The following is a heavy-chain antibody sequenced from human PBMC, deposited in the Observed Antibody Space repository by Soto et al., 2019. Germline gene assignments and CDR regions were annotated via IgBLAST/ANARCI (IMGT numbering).Heavy chain of an antibody. CDR2: IWYDGSNK. CDR1: GFTFSSYD. J-gene: IGHJ4*02. CDR3: ARGKYLFDY. D-gene: IGHD6-6*01. V-gene: IGHV3-33*01. Sequence: PGGSLRLSCAASGFTFSSYDMHWVRQAPGKGLEWVAVIWYDGSNKYYADSVNGRFTISRDNSKNTLYLQMNSLRAEDTAVYYCARGKYLFDYWGQGTLVTSPQ.